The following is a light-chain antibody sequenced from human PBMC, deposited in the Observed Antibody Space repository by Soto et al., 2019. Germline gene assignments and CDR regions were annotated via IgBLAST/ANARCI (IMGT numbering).Light chain of an antibody. CDR3: QRYNNWPLT. V-gene: IGKV1-5*03. CDR2: KAS. CDR1: QTITNL. J-gene: IGKJ4*01. Sequence: DIQLTQSPSTLSASVGDRVTITCRASQTITNLLAWFQQKPGKAPEILIYKASSLQSGVPSRFSGSGSGTEFTLTISSLQPDDSATYYCQRYNNWPLTFGGGTKVEIK.